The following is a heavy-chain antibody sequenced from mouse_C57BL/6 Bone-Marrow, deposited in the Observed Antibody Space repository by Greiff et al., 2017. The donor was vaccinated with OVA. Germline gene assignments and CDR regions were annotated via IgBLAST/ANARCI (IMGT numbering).Heavy chain of an antibody. CDR1: GFSLTSYG. CDR2: IWSGGST. Sequence: VKLVESGPGLVQPSQSLSITCTVSGFSLTSYGVHWVRQSPGKGLEWLGVIWSGGSTDYNAAFISRMSISKDNSKSQVFFKMNSLQADDTAIYYCARKGDGYYVYFDYWGQGTTLTVSS. D-gene: IGHD2-3*01. CDR3: ARKGDGYYVYFDY. J-gene: IGHJ2*01. V-gene: IGHV2-2*01.